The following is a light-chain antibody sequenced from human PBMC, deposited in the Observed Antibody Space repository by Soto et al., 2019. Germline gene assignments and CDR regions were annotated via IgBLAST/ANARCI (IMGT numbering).Light chain of an antibody. Sequence: DIQMTQSPSTLSASVGDRVIITCRASQSISSWLARYQQKPGKAPKLLIYDASRLESGVPSRFSGSGSETEFTLTISSLQPDDFATYYCQQYKSYPWTFGQGTKVEIK. CDR2: DAS. J-gene: IGKJ1*01. CDR1: QSISSW. CDR3: QQYKSYPWT. V-gene: IGKV1-5*01.